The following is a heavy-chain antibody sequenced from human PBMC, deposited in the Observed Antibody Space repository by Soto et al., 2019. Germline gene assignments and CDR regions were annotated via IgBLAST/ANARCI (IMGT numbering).Heavy chain of an antibody. CDR2: ISGSGGST. V-gene: IGHV3-23*01. CDR3: ANHQEKILLWFGELLPGSYNWFDP. D-gene: IGHD3-10*01. CDR1: GFTFSSYA. Sequence: GGSLRLSCAASGFTFSSYAMSWVRQAPGKGLEWVSAISGSGGSTYYASSVKGRFTISRDNSKNTLYLQMNSLRAEDTAVYYCANHQEKILLWFGELLPGSYNWFDPWGQGTLVTVSS. J-gene: IGHJ5*02.